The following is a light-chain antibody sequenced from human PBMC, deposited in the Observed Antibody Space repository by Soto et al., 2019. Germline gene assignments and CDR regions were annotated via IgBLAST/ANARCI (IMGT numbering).Light chain of an antibody. CDR3: SSYTSSSTDV. CDR1: SSDVGGYNY. V-gene: IGLV2-14*03. J-gene: IGLJ1*01. CDR2: DVS. Sequence: QSVLTQPASVSGSPRQSITISCTGTSSDVGGYNYVSWYQQHPGKVPKLMIYDVSNRPSGVSDRFSGSKSDNTASLTISGLQAEDEADYYCSSYTSSSTDVFGTGTKVTVL.